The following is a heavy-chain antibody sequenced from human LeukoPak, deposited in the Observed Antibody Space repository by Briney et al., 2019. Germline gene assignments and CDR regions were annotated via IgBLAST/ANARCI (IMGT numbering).Heavy chain of an antibody. CDR2: ISGSGDTT. Sequence: GGSLRLSCGASGFIFSSYGMSWVRQAPGKGLEWVSSISGSGDTTYYADSVKGRFTIFRDNFKNTLYLQMNSLRAEDTAVYYCAKRSADYWGQGTLVTVSS. J-gene: IGHJ4*02. CDR3: AKRSADY. CDR1: GFIFSSYG. V-gene: IGHV3-23*01.